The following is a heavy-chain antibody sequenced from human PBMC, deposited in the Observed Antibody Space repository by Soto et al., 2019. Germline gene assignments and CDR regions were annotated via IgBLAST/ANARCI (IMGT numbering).Heavy chain of an antibody. CDR1: GFTFNQYS. CDR2: MSPNGNNQ. Sequence: PGGSLRLSCSASGFTFNQYSMQWVRQSPGKGLEWVAVMSPNGNNQYYADSVKGRFTISRDTSKSTLYLQMTSLRPDDTAVYYCATGANFYYDTSRYWGQGTLVTVSS. D-gene: IGHD3-22*01. CDR3: ATGANFYYDTSRY. V-gene: IGHV3-30-3*01. J-gene: IGHJ4*02.